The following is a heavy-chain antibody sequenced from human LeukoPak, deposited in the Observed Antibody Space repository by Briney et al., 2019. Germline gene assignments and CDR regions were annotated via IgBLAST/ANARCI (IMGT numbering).Heavy chain of an antibody. Sequence: ASVKVSCKASGYTFTGYYMHWVRQAPGQGLEWMGRINPNSGGTNYAQKFQGRVTMTGDTSISTAYMELSRLRSDDTAVYYCALMVVVPAASSDWFDPWGQGTLVTVSS. CDR2: INPNSGGT. V-gene: IGHV1-2*06. CDR1: GYTFTGYY. CDR3: ALMVVVPAASSDWFDP. D-gene: IGHD2-2*01. J-gene: IGHJ5*02.